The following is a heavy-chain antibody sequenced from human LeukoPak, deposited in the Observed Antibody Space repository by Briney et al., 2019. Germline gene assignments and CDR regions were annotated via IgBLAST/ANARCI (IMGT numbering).Heavy chain of an antibody. D-gene: IGHD6-13*01. Sequence: GGSLRLSCAASGFTFSSYAMHWVRQAPGKGLEWVAVIWYDGSNKYYADSVKGRFTISRDNSKNTLYLQMNSLRAEDTAVYYCAKEGPYSSSWYISAFDIWGQGTMVTVSS. CDR3: AKEGPYSSSWYISAFDI. CDR2: IWYDGSNK. J-gene: IGHJ3*02. V-gene: IGHV3-33*06. CDR1: GFTFSSYA.